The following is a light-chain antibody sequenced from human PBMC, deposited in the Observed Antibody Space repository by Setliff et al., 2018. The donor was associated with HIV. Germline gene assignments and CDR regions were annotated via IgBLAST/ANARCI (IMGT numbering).Light chain of an antibody. CDR3: AAWDDRLSGFYV. J-gene: IGLJ1*01. CDR2: SND. CDR1: NSNIGSNT. V-gene: IGLV1-44*01. Sequence: QSVLTQPPSASGTPGQRVTISCSGSNSNIGSNTVNWYQQLPGTAPKLFIYSNDQRPSGVPDRFSGSKSGTSASLAISGLQSEDEANYYCAAWDDRLSGFYVFGTGTKVTVL.